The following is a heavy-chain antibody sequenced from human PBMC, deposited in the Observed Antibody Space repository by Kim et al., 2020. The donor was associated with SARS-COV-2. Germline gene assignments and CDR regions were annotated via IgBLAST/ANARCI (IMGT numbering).Heavy chain of an antibody. CDR1: GITFSASY. D-gene: IGHD1-26*01. CDR3: ARLSLWRAYYNFDL. J-gene: IGHJ2*01. V-gene: IGHV3-11*01. Sequence: GGSLRLSCAASGITFSASYMSWIRQAPGKGLEYISYISSSGSNVFYADSVKGRFTVSRDNAKNSLYLEMHNLNAEDTAIYYCARLSLWRAYYNFDLWGRGTLVTVSS. CDR2: ISSSGSNV.